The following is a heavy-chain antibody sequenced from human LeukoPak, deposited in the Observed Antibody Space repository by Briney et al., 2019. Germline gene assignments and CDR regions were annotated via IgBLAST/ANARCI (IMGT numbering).Heavy chain of an antibody. CDR3: ANRGPDGDLGYWYFDF. CDR2: IVGSGDTT. D-gene: IGHD4-17*01. Sequence: TGGSLRLSCAASGFTFSSYEMNWVRQAPGKGLEWVSGIVGSGDTTFYADSVEGRFTISRDNSKNTVYLQMNSLRTDDAALYYCANRGPDGDLGYWYFDFWGRGTLVTVSS. V-gene: IGHV3-23*01. CDR1: GFTFSSYE. J-gene: IGHJ2*01.